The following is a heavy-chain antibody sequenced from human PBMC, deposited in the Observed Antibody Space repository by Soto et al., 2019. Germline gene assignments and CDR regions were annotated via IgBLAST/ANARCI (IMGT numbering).Heavy chain of an antibody. CDR3: ARGSMIVVGGYDY. D-gene: IGHD3-22*01. V-gene: IGHV4-59*01. CDR1: GGSISGYY. CDR2: IYYSGST. Sequence: SETLSLTCTVSGGSISGYYWSWIRQPPGKGLEWIGYIYYSGSTNYNPSLKSRVTISVDTSKNQFSLKLSSVTAADTAVYYCARGSMIVVGGYDYWGQGTLVTVSS. J-gene: IGHJ4*02.